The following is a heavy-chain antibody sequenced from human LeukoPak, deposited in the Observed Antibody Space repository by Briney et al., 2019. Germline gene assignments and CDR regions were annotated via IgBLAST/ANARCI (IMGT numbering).Heavy chain of an antibody. V-gene: IGHV3-9*01. CDR2: ISWNSGYI. J-gene: IGHJ3*02. D-gene: IGHD1-26*01. CDR1: GFTFDDYA. CDR3: AKDLSGFSSGSYNAFDI. Sequence: SLRLSCAASGFTFDDYAMHWVRQAPGKGLEWVSGISWNSGYIGYADSVKGRSTISRDNAKNSLYLQMNSLRAEDTALYYCAKDLSGFSSGSYNAFDIWGQGTMVTVSS.